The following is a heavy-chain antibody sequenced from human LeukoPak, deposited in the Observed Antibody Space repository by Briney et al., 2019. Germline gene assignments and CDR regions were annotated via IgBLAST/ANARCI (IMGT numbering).Heavy chain of an antibody. V-gene: IGHV4-34*01. J-gene: IGHJ4*02. Sequence: SETLSLTCAVYDGSFSGYYWSWIRQPPGKGLEWIGEINHSGSTNYNPSLKSRVTISVDTSKNQFSLKLSSVTAADTAVYYCARVAGDYDYVWGSYRFFDYWGQGTLVTVSS. CDR2: INHSGST. CDR3: ARVAGDYDYVWGSYRFFDY. CDR1: DGSFSGYY. D-gene: IGHD3-16*02.